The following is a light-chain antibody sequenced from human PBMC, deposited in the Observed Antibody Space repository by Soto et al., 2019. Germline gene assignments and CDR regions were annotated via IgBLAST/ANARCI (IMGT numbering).Light chain of an antibody. CDR1: QSVSSNS. Sequence: EIVLTQSPGTLSLSPEESATLSCRASQSVSSNSLAWYRRNPGQPPSLLIYGTSTRATDIPRRFSGSGSGTDFTLTITRLEPEDFAVYFCHQYGDSPPTFGQGTKVEVK. V-gene: IGKV3-20*01. J-gene: IGKJ1*01. CDR3: HQYGDSPPT. CDR2: GTS.